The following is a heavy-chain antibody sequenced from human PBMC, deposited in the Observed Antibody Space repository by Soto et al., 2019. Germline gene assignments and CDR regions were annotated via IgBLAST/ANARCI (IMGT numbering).Heavy chain of an antibody. V-gene: IGHV3-30-3*01. J-gene: IGHJ4*02. D-gene: IGHD5-18*01. CDR3: ARERGAMVFVDPSHRMDPIGY. Sequence: GGSLRLSCAASGFTFSSYAMHWVRQAPGKGLEWVAVISYDGSNKYYADSVKGRFTISRDNSKNTLYLQMNSLRAEDTAVYYCARERGAMVFVDPSHRMDPIGYWGQGTLVTVSS. CDR2: ISYDGSNK. CDR1: GFTFSSYA.